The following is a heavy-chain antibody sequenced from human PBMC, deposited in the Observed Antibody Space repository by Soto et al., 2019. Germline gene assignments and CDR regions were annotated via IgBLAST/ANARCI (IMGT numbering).Heavy chain of an antibody. CDR1: GFTVSSNY. CDR2: IYSGGST. V-gene: IGHV3-53*01. CDR3: ASPPGAVAGPNYYYYGMDV. D-gene: IGHD6-19*01. J-gene: IGHJ6*02. Sequence: PGGSLRLSCAASGFTVSSNYMSWVRQAPGKGLEWVSVIYSGGSTYYADSVKGRFTISRDNSKNTLYLQMNSLRAEDTAVYYCASPPGAVAGPNYYYYGMDVWGQGTTVTVSS.